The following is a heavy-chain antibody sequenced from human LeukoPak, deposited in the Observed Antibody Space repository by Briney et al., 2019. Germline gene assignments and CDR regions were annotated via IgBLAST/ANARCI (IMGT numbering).Heavy chain of an antibody. CDR3: ARLKRVWAGGYYPTFDY. V-gene: IGHV4-59*05. J-gene: IGHJ4*02. CDR2: IYYSGST. CDR1: GGSISSYY. Sequence: SETLSLTCTVSGGSISSYYWSWIRQPPGKGLEWIGSIYYSGSTYYNPSLKSRVTISVDTSKNQFSLKLSSVTAADTAVYYCARLKRVWAGGYYPTFDYWGQGTLVTVSS. D-gene: IGHD3-22*01.